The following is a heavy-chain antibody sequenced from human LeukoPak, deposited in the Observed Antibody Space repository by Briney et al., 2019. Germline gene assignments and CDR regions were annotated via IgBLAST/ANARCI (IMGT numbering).Heavy chain of an antibody. V-gene: IGHV4-39*07. CDR1: DDSISSSTYY. J-gene: IGHJ5*02. Sequence: MPSETLSLTCIISDDSISSSTYYWGWIRQPPGKGLEWIGTLYYSGKTYYNPSLKSRVTISVDTSKNQFSLKLSSVTAADTAVYYCARRGPPRTMLRGVKSGWFDPWGQGTLVTVSS. CDR2: LYYSGKT. D-gene: IGHD3-10*01. CDR3: ARRGPPRTMLRGVKSGWFDP.